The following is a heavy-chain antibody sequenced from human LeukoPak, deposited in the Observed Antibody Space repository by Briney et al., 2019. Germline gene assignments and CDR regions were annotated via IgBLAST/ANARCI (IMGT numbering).Heavy chain of an antibody. CDR1: GFTFSSYG. V-gene: IGHV3-30*18. J-gene: IGHJ4*02. Sequence: HPGGSLRLSCAASGFTFSSYGMHWVRQAPGKGLEWVAVISYDGSNKYYADSVKGRFTISRDNSKNTLYLQMNSLRAEDTAIYYCAKDRPGSIAVAGRYWGQGTLVTVSS. D-gene: IGHD6-19*01. CDR2: ISYDGSNK. CDR3: AKDRPGSIAVAGRY.